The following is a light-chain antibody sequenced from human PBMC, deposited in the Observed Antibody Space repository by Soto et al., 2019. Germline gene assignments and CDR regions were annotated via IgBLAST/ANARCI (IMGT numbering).Light chain of an antibody. CDR3: SSYAGSNGVI. CDR2: EVS. V-gene: IGLV2-8*01. CDR1: SSDVGGYNY. J-gene: IGLJ2*01. Sequence: QSALTQPPSASGSPGQSVTISCTGTSSDVGGYNYVSCYRQHAGKAPKLMTYEVSKRPSGVPDRFSGSKSGNTASLTVSGLEAEDDADYYCSSYAGSNGVIFGGGTKVTVL.